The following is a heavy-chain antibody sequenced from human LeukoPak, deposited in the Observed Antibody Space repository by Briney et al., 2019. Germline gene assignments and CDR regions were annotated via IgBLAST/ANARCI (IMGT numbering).Heavy chain of an antibody. CDR1: GFTFSTSA. CDR3: ARLYCSSTSCSDYYYYGMDV. CDR2: ISSNGGTT. D-gene: IGHD2-2*01. J-gene: IGHJ6*02. Sequence: GGSLRLSCAASGFTFSTSAMHWVRQAPGKGLEYVSGISSNGGTTYYANSVKGRFTISRDNSKSTLYLQMGSLRTEDMAVYYCARLYCSSTSCSDYYYYGMDVWGQGTTVTVSS. V-gene: IGHV3-64*01.